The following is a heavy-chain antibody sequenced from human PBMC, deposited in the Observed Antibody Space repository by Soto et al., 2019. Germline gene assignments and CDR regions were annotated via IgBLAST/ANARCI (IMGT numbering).Heavy chain of an antibody. CDR1: GGSISSYY. Sequence: SETLSLTCSVSGGSISSYYWSWSRQPPGKGLEWIGYIYYSGSTNYNPSLKSRVTISVDTSKNQFSLKLSSVTAADTAVYYCARAHREYYYGMDVWGQGTTVTVSS. V-gene: IGHV4-59*01. CDR2: IYYSGST. CDR3: ARAHREYYYGMDV. J-gene: IGHJ6*02.